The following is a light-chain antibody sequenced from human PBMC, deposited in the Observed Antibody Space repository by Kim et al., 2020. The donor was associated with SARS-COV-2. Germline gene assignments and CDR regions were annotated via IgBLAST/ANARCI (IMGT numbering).Light chain of an antibody. CDR3: QVWDSSTDQVI. V-gene: IGLV3-21*03. CDR2: DDL. J-gene: IGLJ2*01. Sequence: APGMTARIACGGNNSGSKRVHWYQQRPGQAPVLVVYDDLDRPSGIPERFSGSNSGNTATLTISRVEAADEADYDCQVWDSSTDQVIFGGGTQLTVL. CDR1: NSGSKR.